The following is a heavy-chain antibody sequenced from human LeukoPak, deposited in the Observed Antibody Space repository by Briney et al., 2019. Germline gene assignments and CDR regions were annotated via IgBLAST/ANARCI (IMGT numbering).Heavy chain of an antibody. D-gene: IGHD3-10*01. Sequence: GGSLKLSCAASGFTLSDFWLHWVRQTPGKGLVWVSRINGDASSTSYADSVKGRFTISRDNAKNTVFLQMNSLRAEDTAVYYCARPLYSSGNYYHYWGQGTLVTVSS. J-gene: IGHJ4*02. CDR3: ARPLYSSGNYYHY. CDR2: INGDASST. V-gene: IGHV3-74*01. CDR1: GFTLSDFW.